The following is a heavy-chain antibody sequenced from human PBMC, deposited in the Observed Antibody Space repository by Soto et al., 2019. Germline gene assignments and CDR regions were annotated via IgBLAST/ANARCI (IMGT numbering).Heavy chain of an antibody. CDR1: GDSFNDYY. J-gene: IGHJ6*03. CDR2: INPNGGAT. Sequence: VQLAQSGSEVKKPGASVKVSCKTSGDSFNDYYIHWVRQAPGQGLEWMGWINPNGGATKYAQKFQGRVTVTRDTSIRTVYIELSSLRSDDTAVYYCARESGGATATLDYYYFYMAVWGKGTTVTVSS. CDR3: ARESGGATATLDYYYFYMAV. V-gene: IGHV1-2*02. D-gene: IGHD5-12*01.